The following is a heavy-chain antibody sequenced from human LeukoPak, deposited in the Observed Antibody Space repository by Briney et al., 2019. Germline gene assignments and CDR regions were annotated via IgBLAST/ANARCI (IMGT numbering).Heavy chain of an antibody. CDR2: IYYSGST. D-gene: IGHD3-10*01. V-gene: IGHV4-59*01. CDR3: ARVRGSGSYYNPLKYNWFDP. Sequence: SETLSLTCTVSGGSISSYYWSWTRQPPGKGLEWIGYIYYSGSTDYNPSRKSRVTISVDTSKNQYPLKLSSVTAADTAVYYCARVRGSGSYYNPLKYNWFDPWGQGTLVTVSS. CDR1: GGSISSYY. J-gene: IGHJ5*02.